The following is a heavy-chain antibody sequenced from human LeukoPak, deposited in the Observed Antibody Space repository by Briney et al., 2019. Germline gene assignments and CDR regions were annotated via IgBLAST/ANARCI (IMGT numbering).Heavy chain of an antibody. CDR2: IYHSGST. J-gene: IGHJ4*02. Sequence: PSETLSLTCAVSGYSISSGYYWGWIRQPPGKGLEWIGSIYHSGSTYYNPSLKSRVTISVDTSKNQFSLKLSSVTAADTAVYYCARPYYYDSSGYFHWGQGTLVTVSS. D-gene: IGHD3-22*01. V-gene: IGHV4-38-2*01. CDR1: GYSISSGYY. CDR3: ARPYYYDSSGYFH.